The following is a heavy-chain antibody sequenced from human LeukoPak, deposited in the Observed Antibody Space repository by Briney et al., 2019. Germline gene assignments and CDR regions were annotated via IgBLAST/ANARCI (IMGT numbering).Heavy chain of an antibody. CDR2: ISNDGSKK. CDR3: ARPFTYYDFWSGPPDY. CDR1: GFTFSSYG. J-gene: IGHJ4*02. V-gene: IGHV3-30*03. Sequence: GGSLRLSCAASGFTFSSYGVHWVRQAPGKGLDWVAVISNDGSKKYYADSVKGRFTISRDNAKNSLYLQMNSLRAEDTALYYCARPFTYYDFWSGPPDYWGQGTLVTVSS. D-gene: IGHD3-3*01.